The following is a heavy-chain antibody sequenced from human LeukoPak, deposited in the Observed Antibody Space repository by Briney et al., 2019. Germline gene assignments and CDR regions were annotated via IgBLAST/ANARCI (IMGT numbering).Heavy chain of an antibody. V-gene: IGHV1-69*05. Sequence: SVKVSCKASGGTFSSYAISWVRQAPGQGLEWMGGIIPIFGTANYAQKSQGRVTITTDESTSTAYMELSSLRSEDTAVYYCASSPPDIVLMVYEGGYYFDYWGQGTLVTVSS. D-gene: IGHD2-8*01. CDR2: IIPIFGTA. CDR3: ASSPPDIVLMVYEGGYYFDY. CDR1: GGTFSSYA. J-gene: IGHJ4*02.